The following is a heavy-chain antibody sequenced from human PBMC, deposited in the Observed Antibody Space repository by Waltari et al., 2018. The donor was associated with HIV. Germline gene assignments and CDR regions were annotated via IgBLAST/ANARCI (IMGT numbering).Heavy chain of an antibody. V-gene: IGHV3-33*06. Sequence: QMQLVESGGGVVQPGRSLRLSCAASGFTFSSNDMHWVRQAPGKGLEWVAVIWYDGQNKYYSDSVKGRFTVSRDNSKNTLYLQMNSLRAEDTAVYYCAKIGQVVLAGTTLSEGWFDPWGQGTLVTVSS. D-gene: IGHD6-19*01. CDR2: IWYDGQNK. J-gene: IGHJ5*02. CDR1: GFTFSSND. CDR3: AKIGQVVLAGTTLSEGWFDP.